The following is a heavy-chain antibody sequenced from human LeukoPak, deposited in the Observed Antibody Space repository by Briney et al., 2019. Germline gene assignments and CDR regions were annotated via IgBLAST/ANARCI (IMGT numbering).Heavy chain of an antibody. Sequence: GGSLRLSCAASGFTFSSYAMSWVRQAPGKGLEWMANIKQDGSEKYYVDSVKGRFTISRDNAKNTVSLQMNSLKAEDTAVYYCGTVFDHWGPGILVTVSS. CDR2: IKQDGSEK. CDR1: GFTFSSYA. V-gene: IGHV3-7*01. CDR3: GTVFDH. D-gene: IGHD1-14*01. J-gene: IGHJ4*02.